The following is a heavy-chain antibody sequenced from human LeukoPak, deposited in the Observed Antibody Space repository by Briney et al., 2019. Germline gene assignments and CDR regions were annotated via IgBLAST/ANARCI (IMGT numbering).Heavy chain of an antibody. CDR3: ARRGEMAAIDY. CDR1: GYTFTNYW. J-gene: IGHJ4*02. CDR2: VYPGDSDT. V-gene: IGHV5-51*01. D-gene: IGHD5-24*01. Sequence: PGESLKISCKGSGYTFTNYWIGWARQMPGKGLEWMGIVYPGDSDTRYSPSFQGEVTISADKSITTAYLQWDSLKASDSAKYYCARRGEMAAIDYWGQGTLVTVSS.